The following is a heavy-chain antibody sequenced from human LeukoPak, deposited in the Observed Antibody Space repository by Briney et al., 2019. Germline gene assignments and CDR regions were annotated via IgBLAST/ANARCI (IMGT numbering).Heavy chain of an antibody. CDR3: ARFLRGYSYGLFDY. CDR1: GYTFTSYD. D-gene: IGHD5-18*01. J-gene: IGHJ4*02. CDR2: IIPIFGTA. Sequence: SVKVSCKASGYTFTSYDINWVRQATGQGLEWMGGIIPIFGTANYAQKFQGRVTITADESTSTAYMELSSLRSEDTAVYYCARFLRGYSYGLFDYWGQGTLVTVSS. V-gene: IGHV1-69*13.